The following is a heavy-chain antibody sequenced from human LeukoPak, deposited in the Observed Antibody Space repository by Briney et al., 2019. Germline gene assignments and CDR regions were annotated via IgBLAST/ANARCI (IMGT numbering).Heavy chain of an antibody. CDR2: ISSSSSYI. D-gene: IGHD2-2*01. CDR3: ARSLMAGSSTSCYDY. J-gene: IGHJ4*02. Sequence: PGGSLRLSCAASTLSLGPYGMHWVRQAPGKGLEWVSSISSSSSYIYYADSVKGRFTISRDNAKNSLYLQMNSLRAEDTAVYYCARSLMAGSSTSCYDYWGQGTLVTVSS. CDR1: TLSLGPYG. V-gene: IGHV3-21*01.